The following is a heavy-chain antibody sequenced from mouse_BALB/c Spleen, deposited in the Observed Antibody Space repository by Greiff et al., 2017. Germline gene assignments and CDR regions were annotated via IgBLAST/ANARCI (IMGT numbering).Heavy chain of an antibody. CDR1: GFTFSSYA. D-gene: IGHD2-3*01. J-gene: IGHJ4*01. Sequence: EVQLVESGGGLVKPGGSLKLSCAASGFTFSSYAMSWVRQTPEKRLEWVASISSGGSTYYPDSVKGRFTISRDNARNILYLQMSSLRSEDTAMYYCARDDGYYVPYAMDYWGQGTSVTVSS. CDR2: ISSGGST. CDR3: ARDDGYYVPYAMDY. V-gene: IGHV5-6-5*01.